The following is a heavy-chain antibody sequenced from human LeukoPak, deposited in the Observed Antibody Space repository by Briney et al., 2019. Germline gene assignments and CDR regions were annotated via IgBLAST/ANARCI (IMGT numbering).Heavy chain of an antibody. CDR1: GFTFSSYS. Sequence: AGGSLRLSCAASGFTFSSYSMNWVRQAPGKGLEWVSSISSSSSYIYYADSVKGRFTISRDNAKNSLYLQMNSLRAEDTAVYYCARDYTYDSSGYYYRPNQRFDYWGQGTLVTVSS. CDR2: ISSSSSYI. J-gene: IGHJ4*02. CDR3: ARDYTYDSSGYYYRPNQRFDY. V-gene: IGHV3-21*01. D-gene: IGHD3-22*01.